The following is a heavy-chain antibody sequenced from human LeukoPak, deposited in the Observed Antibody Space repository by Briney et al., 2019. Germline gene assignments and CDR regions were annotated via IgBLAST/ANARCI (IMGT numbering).Heavy chain of an antibody. D-gene: IGHD3-9*01. J-gene: IGHJ3*02. V-gene: IGHV4-31*03. CDR2: IYYSGST. CDR3: ARVQNYDILTGYRLRAFDI. Sequence: SQTLSLTCTVSGGSISSGGYYWSWIRLHPGKGLEWVGYIYYSGSTYYNPSLKSRVTISVDTSKNQFSLKLSSVTAADTAVYYCARVQNYDILTGYRLRAFDIWGQGTMVTVSS. CDR1: GGSISSGGYY.